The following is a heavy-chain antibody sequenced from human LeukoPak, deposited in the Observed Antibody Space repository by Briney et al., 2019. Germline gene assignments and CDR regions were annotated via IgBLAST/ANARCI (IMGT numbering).Heavy chain of an antibody. J-gene: IGHJ6*02. V-gene: IGHV3-7*04. CDR1: GFTFSSYA. CDR2: INHDGSEI. CDR3: ARGNAMDV. Sequence: GGSLRLSCAASGFTFSSYAMSWVRQAPGKGPEWVANINHDGSEIHYVDSARGRFTISRDNGRNTLYLQMDSLKAEDTAVYYCARGNAMDVWGQGTTVTVSS.